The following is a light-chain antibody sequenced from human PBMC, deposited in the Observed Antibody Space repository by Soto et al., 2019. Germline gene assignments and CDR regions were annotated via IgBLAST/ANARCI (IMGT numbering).Light chain of an antibody. V-gene: IGKV1-9*01. J-gene: IGKJ4*01. CDR3: QQLRMYTST. CDR2: AAS. Sequence: DIQLTQSPSFLSASVGDRVTITCGASQDISDYLAWYQQRPGKAPKLLIYAASSLQSGVPSRFSGSGSGTDFTLTISSLQTEDFETYYCQQLRMYTSTFGGGTKVDIK. CDR1: QDISDY.